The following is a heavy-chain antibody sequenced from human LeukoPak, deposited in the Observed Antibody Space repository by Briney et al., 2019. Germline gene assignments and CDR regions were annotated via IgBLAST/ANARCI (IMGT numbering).Heavy chain of an antibody. Sequence: PSETLSLTCTVSGYSISSGYYWGWIRQPPGKGLEGIGSIYHSGSTYYNPSLKSRVTISVDTSKNQFSLKLSSVTAADTAVYYCARYRKTAYYYYYYMDVWGKGTTVTVSS. V-gene: IGHV4-38-2*02. J-gene: IGHJ6*03. D-gene: IGHD1-1*01. CDR2: IYHSGST. CDR1: GYSISSGYY. CDR3: ARYRKTAYYYYYYMDV.